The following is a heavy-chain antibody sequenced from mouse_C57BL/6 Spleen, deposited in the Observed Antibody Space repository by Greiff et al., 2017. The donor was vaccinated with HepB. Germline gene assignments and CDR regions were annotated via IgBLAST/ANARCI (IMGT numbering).Heavy chain of an antibody. CDR2: INPSSGYT. D-gene: IGHD2-5*01. CDR3: SRVYSNYDYAMDY. J-gene: IGHJ4*01. CDR1: GYTFTSYT. V-gene: IGHV1-4*01. Sequence: VQLQQSGAELARPGASVKMSCKASGYTFTSYTMHWVKQRPGQGLEWIGYINPSSGYTKYNQKFKDKATLTADKSSSTAYMQLSSLTSEDFAVYYCSRVYSNYDYAMDYWGQRTSVTVSS.